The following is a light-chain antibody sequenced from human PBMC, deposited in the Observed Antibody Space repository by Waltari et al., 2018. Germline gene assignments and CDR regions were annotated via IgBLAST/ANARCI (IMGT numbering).Light chain of an antibody. CDR2: KAS. V-gene: IGKV1-5*03. CDR1: QSVSSW. J-gene: IGKJ1*01. CDR3: QQYNTYST. Sequence: DIQMTQFPSTLSASVGDRVTSTCRPSQSVSSWLAWYQQKPGNAPKLLIYKASTLEGGVPSRFSGSGSGTEFTLTISSLQHDDFATYYCQQYNTYSTFGQGTKVDIK.